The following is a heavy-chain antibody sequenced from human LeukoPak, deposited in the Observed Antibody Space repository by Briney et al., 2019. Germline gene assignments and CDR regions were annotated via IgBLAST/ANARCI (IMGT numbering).Heavy chain of an antibody. CDR1: GGSISSYY. J-gene: IGHJ5*02. Sequence: SETLSLTCTVSGGSISSYYWGWIRQPPGKGLEWIGSIYYSGSTYYNPSLKSRVTISVDTSKNQFSLKLSSVTAADTAVYYCAREYNWNPNWFDPWGQGTLVTVSS. CDR3: AREYNWNPNWFDP. CDR2: IYYSGST. V-gene: IGHV4-39*07. D-gene: IGHD1-20*01.